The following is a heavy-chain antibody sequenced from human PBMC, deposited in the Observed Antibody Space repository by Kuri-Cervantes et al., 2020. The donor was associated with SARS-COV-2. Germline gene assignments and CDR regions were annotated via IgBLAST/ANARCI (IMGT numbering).Heavy chain of an antibody. Sequence: GESLKISCAASGFTFSSYAMHWVRQAPGKGLEWVAVISYDGIKTSYADSVKGRFTISRDNSKNTLYLQMNSLRAEDTAVYYCARGGLTITMGDGAFDIWGQGTMVTVSS. J-gene: IGHJ3*02. CDR2: ISYDGIKT. D-gene: IGHD3-10*01. CDR1: GFTFSSYA. CDR3: ARGGLTITMGDGAFDI. V-gene: IGHV3-30-3*01.